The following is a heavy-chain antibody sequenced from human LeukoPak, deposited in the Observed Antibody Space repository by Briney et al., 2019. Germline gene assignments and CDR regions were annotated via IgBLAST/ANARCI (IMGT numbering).Heavy chain of an antibody. CDR3: ARSPTYYYGSGSDY. CDR2: IKGDGSEK. D-gene: IGHD3-10*01. J-gene: IGHJ4*02. V-gene: IGHV3-7*01. CDR1: GFTLSGYF. Sequence: PGGSLRLSCAASGFTLSGYFMSWVRQAPGEGLEWVASIKGDGSEKYYVDSVKGRFTISRDNAKNSLYLQMNSLRAEDTAVYYCARSPTYYYGSGSDYWGQGTLVTVSS.